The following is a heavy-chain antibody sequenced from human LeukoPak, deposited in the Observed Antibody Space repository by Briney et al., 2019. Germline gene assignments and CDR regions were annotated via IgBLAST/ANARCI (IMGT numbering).Heavy chain of an antibody. CDR1: GGSFSGYY. V-gene: IGHV4-34*01. Sequence: SETLSLTCAVYGGSFSGYYWSWIRQPPGKGLEWIGEINHSGSTNYNPSLKSRVTISVDTSKNQFSLKLSSVTAADTAVYYCASRREVRGVIGYRGQGTLVTVSS. D-gene: IGHD3-10*01. CDR2: INHSGST. CDR3: ASRREVRGVIGY. J-gene: IGHJ4*02.